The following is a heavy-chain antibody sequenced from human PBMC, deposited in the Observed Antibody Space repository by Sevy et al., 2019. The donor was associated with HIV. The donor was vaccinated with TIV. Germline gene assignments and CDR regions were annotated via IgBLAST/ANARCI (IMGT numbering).Heavy chain of an antibody. CDR2: INPSGGST. CDR3: ARETKTYFWSGYYTGSDGMDV. V-gene: IGHV1-46*01. CDR1: GYTFTSYY. Sequence: ASVKVSCKASGYTFTSYYMHWVRQAPGQGLEWMGIINPSGGSTSYAQKFQGRVTMTRDTSTSTVYMELSSLRSEDTAVYYCARETKTYFWSGYYTGSDGMDVWGQGTTVTVSS. D-gene: IGHD3-3*01. J-gene: IGHJ6*02.